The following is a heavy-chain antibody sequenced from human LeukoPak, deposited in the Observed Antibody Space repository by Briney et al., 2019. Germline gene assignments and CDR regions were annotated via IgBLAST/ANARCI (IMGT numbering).Heavy chain of an antibody. CDR3: ARPLSFDESSNYRAFDI. D-gene: IGHD3-22*01. J-gene: IGHJ3*02. CDR1: GGTFSSYT. CDR2: IIPILGIA. Sequence: ASVKVSCKASGGTFSSYTISWVRQAPGQGLEWMGRIIPILGIANYAQKFQGRVTITADKSTSTAYMELSSLRSEDTAVYYCARPLSFDESSNYRAFDIWGHGTVVTVSS. V-gene: IGHV1-69*02.